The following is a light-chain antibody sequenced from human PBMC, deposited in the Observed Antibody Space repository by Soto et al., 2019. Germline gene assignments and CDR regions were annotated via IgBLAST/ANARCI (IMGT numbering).Light chain of an antibody. Sequence: AIRMTQSPSSLSASTGDRVTITCRASQGISSYLAWYQQKPGKARKLLIYAASTLQSGVPSRFSGSGSGTDFTLTISCLQSEDFATYYCQQYYSYPLTFGGGTKVDI. CDR3: QQYYSYPLT. CDR1: QGISSY. J-gene: IGKJ4*01. V-gene: IGKV1-8*01. CDR2: AAS.